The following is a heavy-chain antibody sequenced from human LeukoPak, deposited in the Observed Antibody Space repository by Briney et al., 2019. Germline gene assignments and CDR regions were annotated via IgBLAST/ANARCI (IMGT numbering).Heavy chain of an antibody. J-gene: IGHJ5*02. CDR2: FDPEDGET. CDR1: GGTFSSYA. D-gene: IGHD2-15*01. V-gene: IGHV1-24*01. CDR3: ATDRIGLHCSGGSCYLRGYSYEGFDP. Sequence: GASVKVSCKASGGTFSSYAISWVRQAPGKGLEWMGGFDPEDGETIYAQKFQGRVTMTEDTSTDTAYMELSSLRSEDTAVYYCATDRIGLHCSGGSCYLRGYSYEGFDPWGQGTLVTVSS.